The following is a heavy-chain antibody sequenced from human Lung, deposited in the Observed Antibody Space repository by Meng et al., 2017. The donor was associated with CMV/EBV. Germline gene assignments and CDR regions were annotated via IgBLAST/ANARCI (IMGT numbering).Heavy chain of an antibody. CDR1: GGSFSGYY. CDR3: ARASARVAAAGRRDLRY. V-gene: IGHV4-34*01. CDR2: INHSGST. Sequence: QVQLQQWGAGLLNPSXXLSLTXAVYGGSFSGYYWSWIRQPPGKGLEWIGEINHSGSTNYNPSLKSRVTISVDTSKNQFSLKLSSVTAADTAVYYCARASARVAAAGRRDLRYWGQGTLGTVSS. D-gene: IGHD6-13*01. J-gene: IGHJ4*02.